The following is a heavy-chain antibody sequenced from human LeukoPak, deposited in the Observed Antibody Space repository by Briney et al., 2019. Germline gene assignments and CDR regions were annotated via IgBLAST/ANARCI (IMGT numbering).Heavy chain of an antibody. D-gene: IGHD5-12*01. J-gene: IGHJ4*02. V-gene: IGHV3-66*02. Sequence: GGSLRLSCAASGFAVDNYYMSWVRQAPGKGLEWISIIQSGDTTFYADSVQGRFTISRDNSKNTLYLQMSSLRAEDTAVYYCTRSGYSGYDSFDYWAQGTLVTVSS. CDR1: GFAVDNYY. CDR3: TRSGYSGYDSFDY. CDR2: IQSGDTT.